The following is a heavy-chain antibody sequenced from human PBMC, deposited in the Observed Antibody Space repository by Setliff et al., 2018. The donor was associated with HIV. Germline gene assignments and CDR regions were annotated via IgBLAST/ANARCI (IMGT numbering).Heavy chain of an antibody. V-gene: IGHV3-21*01. CDR2: ITSRSADK. J-gene: IGHJ3*02. CDR1: GFTFSTFS. CDR3: AKSFEASDVFDI. D-gene: IGHD3-9*01. Sequence: ETLSLSCAASGFTFSTFSMSWVRQAPGKGLEWVSSITSRSADKYYADSVQGRLTISRDNSKKMLYLQMNSLRAEDTAVYYCAKSFEASDVFDIWGQGTVVTVSS.